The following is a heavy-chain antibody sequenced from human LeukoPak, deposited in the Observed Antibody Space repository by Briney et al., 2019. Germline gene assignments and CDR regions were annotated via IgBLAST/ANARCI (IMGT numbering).Heavy chain of an antibody. D-gene: IGHD3-22*01. V-gene: IGHV4-61*02. CDR1: GGSINSGNNY. CDR3: AREGGSYDSSGYYSLYYYFDY. CDR2: IYSSGTT. Sequence: SQTLSLTCTVSGGSINSGNNYWSWIRQPAGKGLEWIGRIYSSGTTTYNPSLKSRVTISVDTSKNQFSLKLSSVTAADTAVYYCAREGGSYDSSGYYSLYYYFDYWGQGTLVTVSS. J-gene: IGHJ4*02.